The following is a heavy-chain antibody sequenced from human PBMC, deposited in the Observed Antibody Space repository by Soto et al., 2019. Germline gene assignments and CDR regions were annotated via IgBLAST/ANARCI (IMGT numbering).Heavy chain of an antibody. CDR2: IYYSGST. V-gene: IGHV4-59*01. CDR1: GGSISSYY. D-gene: IGHD5-12*01. J-gene: IGHJ4*02. Sequence: SETLSLTCTVSGGSISSYYWSWIRQPPGKGLEWIGYIYYSGSTNYNPSLKSRVTISVDTSKNQFSLKLSSVTAADTAVYYCAGVEMATIEVHYWGQGTLVTVSS. CDR3: AGVEMATIEVHY.